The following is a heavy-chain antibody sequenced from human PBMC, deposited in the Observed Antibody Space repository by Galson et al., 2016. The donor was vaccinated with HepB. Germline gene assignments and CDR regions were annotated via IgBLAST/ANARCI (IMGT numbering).Heavy chain of an antibody. V-gene: IGHV3-53*01. D-gene: IGHD3-10*01. CDR2: IYSSGNT. Sequence: SLRLSCAASGFIAITNYMTWVRQAPGKGLEWVSVIYSSGNTYYAAYVKGRLTISRDNYKNKLYLQMNSMRAEDTAVYYCTSPYYFGTFDIWGRGTMVTVSS. CDR1: GFIAITNY. J-gene: IGHJ3*02. CDR3: TSPYYFGTFDI.